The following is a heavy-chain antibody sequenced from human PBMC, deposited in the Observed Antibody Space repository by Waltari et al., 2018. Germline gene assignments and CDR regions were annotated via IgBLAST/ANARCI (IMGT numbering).Heavy chain of an antibody. Sequence: EVQLVESGGGLVQPGRSLRLSCAASGFTFDDYAMHWVRQAPGKGLEWVSGISWNSGSIGYADSVKGRFTISRDNAKNSLYLQMNSLRAEDTALYYCAKDIKYQLSDAFDIWGQGTMVTVSS. V-gene: IGHV3-9*01. J-gene: IGHJ3*02. CDR3: AKDIKYQLSDAFDI. CDR2: ISWNSGSI. D-gene: IGHD2-2*01. CDR1: GFTFDDYA.